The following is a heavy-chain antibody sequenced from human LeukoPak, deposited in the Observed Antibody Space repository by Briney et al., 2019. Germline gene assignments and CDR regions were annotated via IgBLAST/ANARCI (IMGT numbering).Heavy chain of an antibody. J-gene: IGHJ5*02. CDR3: ARNFAAMVTRWFDP. CDR2: ISAYNCNT. CDR1: GYTFTSYG. D-gene: IGHD5-18*01. V-gene: IGHV1-18*01. Sequence: ASVKVSCKASGYTFTSYGISWVRQATGQGLGWMGWISAYNCNTNHAQKLQGRVTMTTDTSTSTAYMELRSLRSHDTAVYYCARNFAAMVTRWFDPWGRGTLVTVSS.